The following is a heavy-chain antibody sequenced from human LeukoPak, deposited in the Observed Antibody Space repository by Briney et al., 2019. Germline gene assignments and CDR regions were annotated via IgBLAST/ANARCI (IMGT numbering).Heavy chain of an antibody. J-gene: IGHJ4*02. CDR2: IYYSGST. Sequence: SWETLSLTCTVSGGSISSYYWSWIRQPPGKGLEWIGYIYYSGSTNYNSSLKSRVTISVDTSKNQFSLKLSSVTAADTAVYYCARGYRKADYWGQGTLVTVPS. D-gene: IGHD1-14*01. CDR1: GGSISSYY. CDR3: ARGYRKADY. V-gene: IGHV4-59*01.